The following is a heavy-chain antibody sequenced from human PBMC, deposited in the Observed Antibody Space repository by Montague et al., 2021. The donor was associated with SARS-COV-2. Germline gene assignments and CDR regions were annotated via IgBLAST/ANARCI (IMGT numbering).Heavy chain of an antibody. J-gene: IGHJ5*02. V-gene: IGHV3-23*01. CDR3: ARETGTSGRAGYFDP. CDR2: IGPDNGGP. CDR1: GFVFRHFP. D-gene: IGHD4-17*01. Sequence: SLRLSCATSGFVFRHFPMTWVRQAPGKGLEWVSAIGPDNGGPYYASSLKGRLTISRDDSRNTLYLQIDSLRVDDTAIYYCARETGTSGRAGYFDPWGHGTLVTVST.